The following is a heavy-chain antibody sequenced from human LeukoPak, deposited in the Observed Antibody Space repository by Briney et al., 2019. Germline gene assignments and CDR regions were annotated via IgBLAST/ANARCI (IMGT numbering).Heavy chain of an antibody. D-gene: IGHD5-18*01. CDR1: GGTFSSYA. J-gene: IGHJ4*02. Sequence: ASVKVSCKASGGTFSSYAISWVRQAPGQGLERMGGIIPIFGTANYAQKFQGRVTITADESTSTAYMELSSLRSEDTAVYYCARDGDSTAMVSWGQGTLVTVSS. CDR2: IIPIFGTA. CDR3: ARDGDSTAMVS. V-gene: IGHV1-69*13.